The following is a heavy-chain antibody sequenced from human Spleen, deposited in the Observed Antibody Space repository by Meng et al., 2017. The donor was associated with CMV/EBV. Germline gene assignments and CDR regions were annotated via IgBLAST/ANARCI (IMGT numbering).Heavy chain of an antibody. CDR2: IYYSGST. CDR1: GGSIRSRYYY. V-gene: IGHV4-30-4*08. D-gene: IGHD4-23*01. J-gene: IGHJ4*02. Sequence: SETLSLTCTVSGGSIRSRYYYWGWIRQSPGKGLEWIGYIYYSGSTYYNPSLKRRVSISVDTSRNLFSLTLSSVTAADTAVYFCARANYGGKIYFDSWGQGTLVTVSS. CDR3: ARANYGGKIYFDS.